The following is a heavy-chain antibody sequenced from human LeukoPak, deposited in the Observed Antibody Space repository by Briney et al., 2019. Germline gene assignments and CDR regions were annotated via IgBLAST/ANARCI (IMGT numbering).Heavy chain of an antibody. D-gene: IGHD6-19*01. V-gene: IGHV4-59*01. Sequence: PSETLSLTCTVSGGSISSYYWSWIRQPPGKGLEWIGYIYYSGSTNYNPSLKSRVAISVDTSKNQFSLKLSSVTAADTAVYYCARQSSGWYDWFDPWGQGTLVTVSS. CDR2: IYYSGST. CDR3: ARQSSGWYDWFDP. J-gene: IGHJ5*02. CDR1: GGSISSYY.